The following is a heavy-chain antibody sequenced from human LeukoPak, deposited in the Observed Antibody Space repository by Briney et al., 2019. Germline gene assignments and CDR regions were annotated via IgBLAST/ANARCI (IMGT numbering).Heavy chain of an antibody. CDR2: IKQDGSEK. J-gene: IGHJ4*02. V-gene: IGHV3-7*01. CDR1: GFTFSSYW. Sequence: GSLRLSCAASGFTFSSYWMSWVRQAPGKGREWVADIKQDGSEKYYVDSVKGRFTICRDNAKNSLYMQMNRLRDEDTAVYYCARDIPDYYYSSGSNFDYLGQGTLVTVSS. CDR3: ARDIPDYYYSSGSNFDY. D-gene: IGHD3-22*01.